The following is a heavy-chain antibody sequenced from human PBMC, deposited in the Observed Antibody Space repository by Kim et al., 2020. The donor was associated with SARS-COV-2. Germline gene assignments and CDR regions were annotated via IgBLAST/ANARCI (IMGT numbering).Heavy chain of an antibody. J-gene: IGHJ5*02. V-gene: IGHV7-4-1*02. CDR3: ARSDVITIFGLVLTGPNWVDP. D-gene: IGHD3-3*01. Sequence: ASVKVSCKASGYTFTSYAMNWVRQAPGQGLEWIGWITTNPVNPTYSQGFTGRFVFSLDTSVSTAYLPISSLKAEDTAVYYCARSDVITIFGLVLTGPNWVDPGGQGKRVTVSS. CDR1: GYTFTSYA. CDR2: ITTNPVNP.